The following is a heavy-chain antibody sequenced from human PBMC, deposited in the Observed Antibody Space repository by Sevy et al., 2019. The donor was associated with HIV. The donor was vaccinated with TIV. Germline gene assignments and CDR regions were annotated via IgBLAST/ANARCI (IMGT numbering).Heavy chain of an antibody. CDR2: ISGSGGST. V-gene: IGHV3-23*01. J-gene: IGHJ4*02. CDR3: AKDLFDIVVVVAATRGPYYFDY. Sequence: GGSLRLSCAASGFTFGSYAMSWVRQAPGKGLEWVSAISGSGGSTYYADSVKGRFTISRDNSKNTLYLQMNSLRAEDTAVYYCAKDLFDIVVVVAATRGPYYFDYWGQGTLVTVSS. D-gene: IGHD2-15*01. CDR1: GFTFGSYA.